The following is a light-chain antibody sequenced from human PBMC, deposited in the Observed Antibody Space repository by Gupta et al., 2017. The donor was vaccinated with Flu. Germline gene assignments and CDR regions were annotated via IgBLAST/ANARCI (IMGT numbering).Light chain of an antibody. Sequence: SALTQPPSASGSPGQSVTISCIGTSSDVGGYNYVSWYQQHPGKAPKLMIYEVSKRPSGVPDRFSGSKSGNTASLTVSGLQAEDEADYYCSSYAGSNNWVFGGGTKLT. V-gene: IGLV2-8*01. CDR3: SSYAGSNNWV. CDR2: EVS. CDR1: SSDVGGYNY. J-gene: IGLJ3*02.